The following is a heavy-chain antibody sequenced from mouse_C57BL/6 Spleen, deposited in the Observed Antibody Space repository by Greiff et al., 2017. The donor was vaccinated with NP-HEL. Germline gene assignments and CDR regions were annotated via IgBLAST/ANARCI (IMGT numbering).Heavy chain of an antibody. V-gene: IGHV1-15*01. CDR3: TRDEGYYDYEGY. Sequence: VQLQQSGAELVRPGASVTLSCKASGYTFTDYEMHWVKQTPVHGLEWIGAIDPETGGTAYNQKFKGKAILTADKSSSTAYMELRSLTSEDSAVYYCTRDEGYYDYEGYWGQGTTLTVSS. J-gene: IGHJ2*01. CDR1: GYTFTDYE. CDR2: IDPETGGT. D-gene: IGHD2-4*01.